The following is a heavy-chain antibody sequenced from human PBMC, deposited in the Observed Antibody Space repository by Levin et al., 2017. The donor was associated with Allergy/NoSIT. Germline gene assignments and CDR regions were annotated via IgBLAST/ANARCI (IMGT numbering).Heavy chain of an antibody. V-gene: IGHV3-23*01. CDR2: ISGSGGST. D-gene: IGHD3-3*01. CDR3: AKDIKLGDFWSATTIDY. CDR1: GFTFSSYA. J-gene: IGHJ4*02. Sequence: GGSLRLSCAASGFTFSSYAMSWVRQAPGKGLEWVSAISGSGGSTYYADSVKGRFTISRDNSKNTLYLQMNSLRAEDTAVYYCAKDIKLGDFWSATTIDYWGQGTLVTVSS.